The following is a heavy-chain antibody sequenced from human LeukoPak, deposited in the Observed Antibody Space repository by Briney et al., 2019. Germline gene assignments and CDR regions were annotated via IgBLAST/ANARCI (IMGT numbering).Heavy chain of an antibody. J-gene: IGHJ5*02. CDR3: ARDSSGLNWFDP. V-gene: IGHV4-59*01. Sequence: PSETLSLTCSASGGSISTYYWSWIRQPPGKGLEWIAYISYSGSANYNPSLKSRVTISVDTTKNQFSLKLSSLTAADTAVYYCARDSSGLNWFDPWGQGTLVTVSS. CDR1: GGSISTYY. D-gene: IGHD6-19*01. CDR2: ISYSGSA.